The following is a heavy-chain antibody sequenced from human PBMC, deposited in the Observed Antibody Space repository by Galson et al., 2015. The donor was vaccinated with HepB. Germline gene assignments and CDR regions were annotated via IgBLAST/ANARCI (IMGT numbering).Heavy chain of an antibody. CDR2: IETKGSNYAT. CDR1: GFTFSSST. D-gene: IGHD6-13*01. CDR3: IRMGDISGYSST. J-gene: IGHJ5*02. V-gene: IGHV3-73*01. Sequence: SLRLSCAGSGFTFSSSTIHWVRQTSGKGLEWVGRIETKGSNYATAYVASVKGRFTIYRDDSKNTAYLQMHSLRTEDTAMYYCIRMGDISGYSSTWGQGTLVTVYS.